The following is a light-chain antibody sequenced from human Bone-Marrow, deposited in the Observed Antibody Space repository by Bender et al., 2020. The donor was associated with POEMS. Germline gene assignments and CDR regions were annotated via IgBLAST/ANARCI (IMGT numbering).Light chain of an antibody. CDR2: DVS. CDR3: AAYTGTTVV. Sequence: QSALTQPPSASGSPGQSVTISCTGTSSDVGGYHYVAWYQQHPGKAPKLMIYDVSHWPSGVSHRFLGSKSGNTASLTIPGLQADDEADYYCAAYTGTTVVFGGGTKLTVL. CDR1: SSDVGGYHY. V-gene: IGLV2-14*01. J-gene: IGLJ2*01.